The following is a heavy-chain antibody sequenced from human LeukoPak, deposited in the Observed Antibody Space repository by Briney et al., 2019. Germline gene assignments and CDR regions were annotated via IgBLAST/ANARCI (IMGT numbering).Heavy chain of an antibody. CDR3: ARMEYSSPLVGY. J-gene: IGHJ4*02. Sequence: GGSLRLSCAASGFTFSSYSMNWVRQAPGKGLEWVSSISSSSSYIYYADSVKGRFTISRDNAKNPLYLQMNSLRAEDTAVYYCARMEYSSPLVGYWGQGTLVTVSS. CDR2: ISSSSSYI. D-gene: IGHD6-6*01. V-gene: IGHV3-21*01. CDR1: GFTFSSYS.